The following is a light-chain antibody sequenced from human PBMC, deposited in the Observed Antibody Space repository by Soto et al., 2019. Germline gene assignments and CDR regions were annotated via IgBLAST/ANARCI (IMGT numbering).Light chain of an antibody. CDR2: IAS. Sequence: DIQMTQSLSSVSASVGDAVTSTCRTSQDINSWLTWYQQKPGKAPKVLSYIASRLQSGVPSRVSGRGSGTDFRLTISNLQPEDFAIYYCQHYNSYPWTFGQGTKVDIK. J-gene: IGKJ1*01. V-gene: IGKV1D-16*01. CDR1: QDINSW. CDR3: QHYNSYPWT.